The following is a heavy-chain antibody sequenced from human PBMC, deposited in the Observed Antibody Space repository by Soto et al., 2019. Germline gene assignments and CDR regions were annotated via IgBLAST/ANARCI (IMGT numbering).Heavy chain of an antibody. CDR2: INSDGSNT. J-gene: IGHJ3*02. Sequence: GGSLRLSCAASGFTFSSYWMHWVRQAPGKGLVWVSRINSDGSNTSYADSVKGRCTISRDNAKNTLYLQMNSLRAEDTAVYYCARHATIPTGDRAFDIWGQGTMVTVSS. V-gene: IGHV3-74*01. D-gene: IGHD7-27*01. CDR3: ARHATIPTGDRAFDI. CDR1: GFTFSSYW.